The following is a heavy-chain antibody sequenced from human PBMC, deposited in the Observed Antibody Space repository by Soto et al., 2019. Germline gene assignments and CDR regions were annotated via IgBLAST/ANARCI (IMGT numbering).Heavy chain of an antibody. V-gene: IGHV3-21*01. Sequence: EVQLVESGGGLVKPGGSLRLSCAASGFTFSSYSMNWVRQAPGKGLEWVSSISSSSSYIYYADSVKGRFTISRDNAKNYLYLQMNSLRAEDAAVYYCARGIRNWFDPWGQGTLVTVSS. D-gene: IGHD3-3*02. J-gene: IGHJ5*02. CDR1: GFTFSSYS. CDR2: ISSSSSYI. CDR3: ARGIRNWFDP.